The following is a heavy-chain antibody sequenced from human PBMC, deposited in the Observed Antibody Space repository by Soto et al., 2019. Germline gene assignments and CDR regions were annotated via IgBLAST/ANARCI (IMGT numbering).Heavy chain of an antibody. V-gene: IGHV1-8*02. Sequence: QVQLVQSGAEVKKPGASVKVSCKASGYTFTSYDINWVRQAPGQGLEWVGWMTPNSGDTGYAQTFQGRVTLTRDTSRSTAYMELSSLTSEATAVSYCARNLYNTGSFDHWGQGTLVTVSS. D-gene: IGHD1-20*01. CDR2: MTPNSGDT. J-gene: IGHJ4*02. CDR1: GYTFTSYD. CDR3: ARNLYNTGSFDH.